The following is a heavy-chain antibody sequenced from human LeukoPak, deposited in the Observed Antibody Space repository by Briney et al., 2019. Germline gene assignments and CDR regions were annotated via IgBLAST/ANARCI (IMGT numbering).Heavy chain of an antibody. V-gene: IGHV3-20*04. Sequence: GGSLRLSCAASGFTFDDYGMTWVRQAPGKGLEWVSGVNWNGGSTGYADSVKGRLTISRANTKNSLYLQMNSLRAEVTALYYCARDSSGYRSGYYVYAFDIWGQGTMVTVSS. CDR3: ARDSSGYRSGYYVYAFDI. CDR1: GFTFDDYG. D-gene: IGHD6-19*01. CDR2: VNWNGGST. J-gene: IGHJ3*02.